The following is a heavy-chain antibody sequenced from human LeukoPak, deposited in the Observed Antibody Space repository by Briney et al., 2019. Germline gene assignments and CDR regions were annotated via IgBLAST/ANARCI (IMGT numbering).Heavy chain of an antibody. CDR3: ARGVVSTSGYFDL. D-gene: IGHD3-3*01. V-gene: IGHV1-46*01. Sequence: GASVKVSCKASGYTFTHYYMHWMRQAPGQGLEWMGIINPSGGTTQYAQTFQGRVTLTRDTSTNTVYMDLSSLRSEDTAIYFCARGVVSTSGYFDLWGQGTLVTVSS. CDR1: GYTFTHYY. CDR2: INPSGGTT. J-gene: IGHJ4*02.